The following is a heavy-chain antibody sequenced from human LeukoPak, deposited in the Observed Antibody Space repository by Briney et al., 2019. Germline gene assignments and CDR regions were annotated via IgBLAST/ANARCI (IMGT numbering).Heavy chain of an antibody. V-gene: IGHV3-9*01. Sequence: PGGSLRLSCAASGFTFDDYAMHWVRQAPGKGLEWVSGISWNSGSIGYADSVKGRFTISRDNAKNSLYLQMNSLRAEDTALYYCAKDMGVSRPDLAFDYWGQGTLVTVSS. CDR1: GFTFDDYA. CDR3: AKDMGVSRPDLAFDY. J-gene: IGHJ4*02. CDR2: ISWNSGSI. D-gene: IGHD5-12*01.